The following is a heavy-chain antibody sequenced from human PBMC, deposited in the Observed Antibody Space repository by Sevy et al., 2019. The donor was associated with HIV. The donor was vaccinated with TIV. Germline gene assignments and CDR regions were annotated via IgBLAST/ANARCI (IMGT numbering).Heavy chain of an antibody. V-gene: IGHV3-53*01. CDR1: GFTVSSNY. D-gene: IGHD4-17*01. Sequence: GGSLRLSCAASGFTVSSNYMSWVRQAPGKGLEWVSVIFSGGSTYYADSVKGRLTISRDNSKNTLYLQMNSLRAEDTAVYYCARTTTVTWYYFDYWGQGTLVTVSS. J-gene: IGHJ4*02. CDR3: ARTTTVTWYYFDY. CDR2: IFSGGST.